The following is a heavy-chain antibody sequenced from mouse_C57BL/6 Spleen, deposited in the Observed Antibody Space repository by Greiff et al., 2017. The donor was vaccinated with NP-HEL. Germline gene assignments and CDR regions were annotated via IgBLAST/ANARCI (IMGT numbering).Heavy chain of an antibody. V-gene: IGHV1-22*01. CDR1: GYTFTDYN. CDR2: INPNNGGT. J-gene: IGHJ2*01. D-gene: IGHD2-3*01. CDR3: ARGVDGYCDY. Sequence: EVQLQQSGPELVKPGASVKMSCKASGYTFTDYNMHWVKQSHGKSLEWIGYINPNNGGTSYNQKFKGKATLTVNKTSRTAYMELRSLTSEDAAVYYCARGVDGYCDYWGQGTTLTVSS.